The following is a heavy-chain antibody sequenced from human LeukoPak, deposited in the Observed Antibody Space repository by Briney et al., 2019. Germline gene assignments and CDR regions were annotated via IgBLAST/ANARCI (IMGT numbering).Heavy chain of an antibody. CDR2: INPNSGGT. V-gene: IGHV1-2*02. CDR3: ARDGEPPATWFDP. J-gene: IGHJ5*02. CDR1: GYTFTGYY. D-gene: IGHD1-14*01. Sequence: SVKVSCKASGYTFTGYYMYWVRQAPGQGLEWMGWINPNSGGTNYAQKFQGRVTMTRDTSISTAYMELSRLRSDDTAVYYCARDGEPPATWFDPWGQGTLVTVSS.